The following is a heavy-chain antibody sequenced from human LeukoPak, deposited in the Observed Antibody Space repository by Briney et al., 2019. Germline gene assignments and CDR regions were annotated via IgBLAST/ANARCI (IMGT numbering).Heavy chain of an antibody. D-gene: IGHD6-19*01. CDR3: AKSIGSSGWYPFDY. CDR2: ISGSGDST. Sequence: GGSLRLSCAASGFTFSSYAMSWVRQAPGKGLEWVSAISGSGDSTDYADSAKGRITISRDNSRNTLYLQMNSLRVEDTAVYYCAKSIGSSGWYPFDYWGQGTLVTVSS. J-gene: IGHJ4*02. CDR1: GFTFSSYA. V-gene: IGHV3-23*01.